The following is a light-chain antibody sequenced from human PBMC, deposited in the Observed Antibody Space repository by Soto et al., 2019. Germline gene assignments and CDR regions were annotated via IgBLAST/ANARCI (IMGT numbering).Light chain of an antibody. Sequence: EIVLTQSPGTLSLSPGERATLSCRASQTISTSFLAWYQQKRGQAHRLLLYGPSNRATGVPDRFSGSASGTDFTLTISRLEPEDFAVYYCQQYKTFGQGTKV. V-gene: IGKV3-20*01. J-gene: IGKJ1*01. CDR2: GPS. CDR3: QQYKT. CDR1: QTISTSF.